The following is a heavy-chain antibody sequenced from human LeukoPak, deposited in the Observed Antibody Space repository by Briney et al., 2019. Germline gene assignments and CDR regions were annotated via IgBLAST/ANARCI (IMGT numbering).Heavy chain of an antibody. J-gene: IGHJ4*02. Sequence: SETLSLTCAVSGYSISSGYYWGWIRQPPGKGLEWIGTIYHNGNTYYNPSLNSRATISVDTSRNRFSLELSSVTAADTAVFYCARARYNYGDSDYWGQGTLVTVSS. V-gene: IGHV4-38-2*01. D-gene: IGHD5-18*01. CDR2: IYHNGNT. CDR1: GYSISSGYY. CDR3: ARARYNYGDSDY.